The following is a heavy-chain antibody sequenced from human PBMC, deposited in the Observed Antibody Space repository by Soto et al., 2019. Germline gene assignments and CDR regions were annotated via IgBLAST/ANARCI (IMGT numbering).Heavy chain of an antibody. CDR2: INPGIGDT. CDR1: GYTFRNYP. Sequence: ASVKVSCKASGYTFRNYPIHWVRQAPAQGLEWKGWINPGIGDTDFLEKFQGRVTITRDTSASTVYMELSSLRSEDTAVYYCARKDYYTSGYYYFDYWGQGTLVTVSS. J-gene: IGHJ4*02. CDR3: ARKDYYTSGYYYFDY. V-gene: IGHV1-3*01. D-gene: IGHD3-10*01.